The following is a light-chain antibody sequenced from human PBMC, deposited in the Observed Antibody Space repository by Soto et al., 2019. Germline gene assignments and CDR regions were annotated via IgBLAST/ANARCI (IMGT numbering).Light chain of an antibody. J-gene: IGLJ1*01. CDR2: RNN. CDR1: SSNIGSNY. V-gene: IGLV1-47*01. Sequence: QSVLTQPPSASGTPGRRVTISCSGSSSNIGSNYVYWYQQLPGTAPKIIIYRNNQRPSGVPDRISGSKSGTSASLAISGLRSEEEADYYCSAWDVSLSGYVFGTGTKVTVL. CDR3: SAWDVSLSGYV.